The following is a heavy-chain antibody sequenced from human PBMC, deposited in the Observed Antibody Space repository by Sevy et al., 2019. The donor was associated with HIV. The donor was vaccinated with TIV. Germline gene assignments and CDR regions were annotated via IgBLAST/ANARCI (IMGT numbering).Heavy chain of an antibody. V-gene: IGHV3-23*01. CDR3: AGGRYDSSGSFDAFDI. D-gene: IGHD3-22*01. Sequence: GGSLRLSCKPSGFTFTSYAMSWVRQAPGKGLEWVSTIYGSGGATYYAYSVKGRFTISRDNSKNTLYLQMNSLRIEDTAVYYGAGGRYDSSGSFDAFDIWGQGTMVTVSS. CDR1: GFTFTSYA. J-gene: IGHJ3*02. CDR2: IYGSGGAT.